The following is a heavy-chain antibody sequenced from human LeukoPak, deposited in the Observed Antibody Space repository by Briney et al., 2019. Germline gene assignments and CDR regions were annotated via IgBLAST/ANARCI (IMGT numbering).Heavy chain of an antibody. V-gene: IGHV4-38-2*01. CDR2: IYHSGNT. CDR3: ARTTTVRGTYYMDV. D-gene: IGHD3-10*01. CDR1: DYYINNGYY. J-gene: IGHJ6*03. Sequence: PSETLSLTCRVSDYYINNGYYWGWIRQPPGKGLEWIGSIYHSGNTYYNPSLKSRVTISVDTSKNQFSLKLSSVTPADTAMYYCARTTTVRGTYYMDVWGKGTTVTISS.